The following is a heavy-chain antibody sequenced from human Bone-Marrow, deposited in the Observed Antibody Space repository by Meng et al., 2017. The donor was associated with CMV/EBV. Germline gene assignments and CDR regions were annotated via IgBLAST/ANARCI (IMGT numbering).Heavy chain of an antibody. CDR1: GYTFTSYH. CDR2: INPSGGST. D-gene: IGHD5-18*01. Sequence: ASLKVSCKASGYTFTSYHMNWVRQAPGQGLEWMGIINPSGGSTSYAQKFQGRVTMTRDTSTSTVYMELSSLRSEDTAVYYCARRRGYSYGRGYYYYGMDVWGQGTTVTVSS. J-gene: IGHJ6*02. V-gene: IGHV1-46*01. CDR3: ARRRGYSYGRGYYYYGMDV.